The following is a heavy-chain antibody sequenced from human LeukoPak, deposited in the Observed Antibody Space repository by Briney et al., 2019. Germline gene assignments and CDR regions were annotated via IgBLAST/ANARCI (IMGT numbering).Heavy chain of an antibody. CDR3: ARDHVGATSYSYSYYGMDV. V-gene: IGHV1-8*01. D-gene: IGHD1-26*01. J-gene: IGHJ6*02. CDR2: MNPNSGNT. CDR1: GYTFTSYD. Sequence: GASVKVSCKASGYTFTSYDINWVRQATGQGLEGMGWMNPNSGNTGYAQKFQGRVTMTTATSTSTAYMELRSLRSADTAVYYRARDHVGATSYSYSYYGMDVWGQGTTVPVSS.